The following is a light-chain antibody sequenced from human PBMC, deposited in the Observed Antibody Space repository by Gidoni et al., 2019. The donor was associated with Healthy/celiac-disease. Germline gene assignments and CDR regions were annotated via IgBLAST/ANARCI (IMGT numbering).Light chain of an antibody. CDR2: RNN. J-gene: IGLJ2*01. CDR3: AAWDDSLSGPVV. Sequence: QSVLTQPPSASGTPGQRVTIYCSGSSSNIGSNSVYWYQQLPGTAPKLIIYRNNQRPSGVPDRFSGSKSGTSASLAISGLRSEDEADYYCAAWDDSLSGPVVFGGGTKLTVL. CDR1: SSNIGSNS. V-gene: IGLV1-47*01.